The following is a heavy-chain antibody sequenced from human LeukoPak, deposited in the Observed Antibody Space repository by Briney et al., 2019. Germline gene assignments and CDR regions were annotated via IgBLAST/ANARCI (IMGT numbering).Heavy chain of an antibody. CDR2: IYPGDSDT. V-gene: IGHV5-51*01. CDR1: GYSFTSYW. J-gene: IGHJ5*02. Sequence: GESLKISCKGSGYSFTSYWIGWVRQMPGKGLEWMGIIYPGDSDTRYSPSFQGPVTISAAKSISTAYLQWSSLKASDTAMYYCARRFPPMYSSSWYFDPWGQGTLVTVSS. CDR3: ARRFPPMYSSSWYFDP. D-gene: IGHD6-13*01.